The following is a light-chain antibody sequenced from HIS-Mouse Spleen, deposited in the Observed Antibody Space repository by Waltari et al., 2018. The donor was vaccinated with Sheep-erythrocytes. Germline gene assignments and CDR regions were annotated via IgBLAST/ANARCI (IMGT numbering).Light chain of an antibody. CDR3: LSYSGSYTPWV. J-gene: IGLJ3*02. V-gene: IGLV2-23*01. CDR2: EGS. Sequence: QSALTQPASVSGSPGQSITISCTGTSSDVGSYNLVSWYQQHPGKAPKPMIYEGSKRPSRVYNGFSGSKAGNTASLAISGVQAGDEADYCCLSYSGSYTPWVFGGGTKLTVL. CDR1: SSDVGSYNL.